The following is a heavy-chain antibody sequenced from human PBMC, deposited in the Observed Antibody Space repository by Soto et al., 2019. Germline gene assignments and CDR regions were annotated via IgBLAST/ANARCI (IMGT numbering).Heavy chain of an antibody. CDR3: ATLGYCSSTSCYMGHYYYYGMDV. CDR1: GYSFTSYW. Sequence: ESLKISCKGSGYSFTSYWISWVRQMPGKGLEWMGRIDPSDSYTNYSPSFQGHVTISADKSISTAYLQWSSLKASDTAMYYCATLGYCSSTSCYMGHYYYYGMDVWGQGTTVTVSS. V-gene: IGHV5-10-1*01. J-gene: IGHJ6*02. CDR2: IDPSDSYT. D-gene: IGHD2-2*02.